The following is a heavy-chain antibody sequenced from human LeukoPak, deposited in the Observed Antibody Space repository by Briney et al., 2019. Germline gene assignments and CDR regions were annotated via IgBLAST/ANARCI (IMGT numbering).Heavy chain of an antibody. J-gene: IGHJ6*03. V-gene: IGHV3-48*03. CDR1: GFTFSSYE. CDR2: ISSSGSTI. Sequence: GGSLRLSCAASGFTFSSYEMNWVRQAPGKGLEWVSYISSSGSTIYYADSVKGRFTISRDNAKNSLYLQMNSLRSDDTAVYYCARDYDILTGHNIAEYYYYMDVWGKGTTVTISS. CDR3: ARDYDILTGHNIAEYYYYMDV. D-gene: IGHD3-9*01.